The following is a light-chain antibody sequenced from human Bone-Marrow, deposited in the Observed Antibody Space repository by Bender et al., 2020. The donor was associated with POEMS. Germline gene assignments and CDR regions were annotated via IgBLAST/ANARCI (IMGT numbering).Light chain of an antibody. V-gene: IGLV3-25*02. CDR1: ALSKQY. J-gene: IGLJ3*02. CDR3: AAWEDSLNGWV. Sequence: SYELTQPPSVSVSPGQTASITCSADALSKQYTYWYQRKPGQAPLLIIYKDSQRPSGIPERFSGSKSGTSASLAISGLQSEDEADYYCAAWEDSLNGWVFGGGTKLTVL. CDR2: KDS.